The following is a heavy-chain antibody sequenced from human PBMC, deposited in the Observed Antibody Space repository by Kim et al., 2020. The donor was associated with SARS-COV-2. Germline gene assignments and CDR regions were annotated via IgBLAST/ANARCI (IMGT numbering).Heavy chain of an antibody. V-gene: IGHV3-30*03. CDR2: ISYDGSNK. CDR1: GFTFSSYG. CDR3: AGSITMVREDAFDI. Sequence: GGSLRLSCAASGFTFSSYGMHWVRQAPGNGLEWVAVISYDGSNKYYADSVKGRFTISRDNSKNTLYLQMNSLRAEDTAVYYCAGSITMVREDAFDIWGQGTMVTVSS. D-gene: IGHD3-10*01. J-gene: IGHJ3*02.